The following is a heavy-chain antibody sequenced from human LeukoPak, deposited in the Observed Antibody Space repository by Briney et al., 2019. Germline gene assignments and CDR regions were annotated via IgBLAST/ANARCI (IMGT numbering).Heavy chain of an antibody. CDR2: ISGSDGKT. V-gene: IGHV3-23*01. CDR1: GFTFCIYA. D-gene: IGHD3-3*01. CDR3: ARSITIFGLVIYYFDF. Sequence: GGSLRLSCAASGFTFCIYAMTWVRQAPGRGVGWVSTISGSDGKTYYADSVKGRCTISRDNSKNTLYLQMNSLGAEDTAVYYCARSITIFGLVIYYFDFWAQGTLVTVSS. J-gene: IGHJ4*02.